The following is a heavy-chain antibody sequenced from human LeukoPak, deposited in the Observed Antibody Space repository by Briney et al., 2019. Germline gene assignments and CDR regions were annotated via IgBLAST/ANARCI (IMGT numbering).Heavy chain of an antibody. CDR3: ARVVDSWIQLFDY. CDR2: IYYSGST. V-gene: IGHV4-61*01. Sequence: SETLSLTCTVSGGSVSSGSYYWSWIRQPPGKGLEWIGYIYYSGSTNYNPSLKSRVTISVDTSKNQFSLKLSSVTAADTAVYYCARVVDSWIQLFDYWGQGTLVIVSS. D-gene: IGHD5-18*01. CDR1: GGSVSSGSYY. J-gene: IGHJ4*02.